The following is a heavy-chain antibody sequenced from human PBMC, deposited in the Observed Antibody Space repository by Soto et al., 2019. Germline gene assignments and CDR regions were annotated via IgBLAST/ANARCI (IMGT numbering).Heavy chain of an antibody. Sequence: LRLSCAASGFTFSSHWMNWVRQGPGKGLVWVSRISGDGSNKYYADSVKGRFTISRDNSKNTLYLQMNSLRAEDTAVYYCARDRLISVGDYYYGMDVWGQGTTVTVSS. D-gene: IGHD3-16*01. CDR3: ARDRLISVGDYYYGMDV. CDR2: ISGDGSNK. V-gene: IGHV3-74*01. CDR1: GFTFSSHW. J-gene: IGHJ6*02.